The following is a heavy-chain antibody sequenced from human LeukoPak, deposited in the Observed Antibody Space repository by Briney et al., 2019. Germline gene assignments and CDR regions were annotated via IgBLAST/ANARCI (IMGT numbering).Heavy chain of an antibody. CDR1: GESFSGYY. J-gene: IGHJ4*02. CDR2: INHSGST. V-gene: IGHV4-34*01. Sequence: PSETLSLTCAVYGESFSGYYWSWIRQLPGKGLEWIGEINHSGSTNYNPSLKSRVTISVDTSKNQFSLKLSSVTAADTAVYYCARWLFDYWGQGTLVTVSS. D-gene: IGHD5-12*01. CDR3: ARWLFDY.